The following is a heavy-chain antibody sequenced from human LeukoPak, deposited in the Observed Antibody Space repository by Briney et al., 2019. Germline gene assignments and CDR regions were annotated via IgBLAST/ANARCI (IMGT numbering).Heavy chain of an antibody. CDR2: IDWDDDK. Sequence: SGPTLVNPTQTLTLTCTFSGFSLSTSGMCVSWIRQPPGKALEWLARIDWDDDKYYSTSLKTRLTISKDTSKNQVVLTMTNMDPVDTATYYCARTPRSPEYYYDSSGYYYYYYYMDVWGKGATVTVSS. V-gene: IGHV2-70*11. D-gene: IGHD3-22*01. CDR3: ARTPRSPEYYYDSSGYYYYYYYMDV. J-gene: IGHJ6*03. CDR1: GFSLSTSGMC.